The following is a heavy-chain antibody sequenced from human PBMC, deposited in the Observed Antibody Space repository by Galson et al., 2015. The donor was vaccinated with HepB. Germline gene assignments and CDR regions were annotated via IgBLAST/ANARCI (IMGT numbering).Heavy chain of an antibody. Sequence: QSGAEVKKPGESLKISCQGLGYSFTSYAIGWVRQMPGKGLEWMGIIYAGDSDSRYSPSFQGQVTISADKSITTAYLRWRSLKASDTAMYYCARFDGPMIPYWGQGTLVTVSS. V-gene: IGHV5-51*01. J-gene: IGHJ4*02. CDR2: IYAGDSDS. D-gene: IGHD3-22*01. CDR1: GYSFTSYA. CDR3: ARFDGPMIPY.